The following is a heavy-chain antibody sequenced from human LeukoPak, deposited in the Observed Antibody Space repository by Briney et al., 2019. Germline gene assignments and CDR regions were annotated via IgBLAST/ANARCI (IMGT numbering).Heavy chain of an antibody. CDR1: GFTFSSYW. J-gene: IGHJ2*01. CDR3: AKDRTVGASYWYFDL. CDR2: ISTDRSTT. Sequence: GGSLRLSCAASGFTFSSYWMHWVRQAPGKGLVWVSRISTDRSTTTYADSVKGRFTISRDNAKNTAYLQMNSLRAEDTAVYYCAKDRTVGASYWYFDLWGRGTLVTVSS. D-gene: IGHD1-26*01. V-gene: IGHV3-74*01.